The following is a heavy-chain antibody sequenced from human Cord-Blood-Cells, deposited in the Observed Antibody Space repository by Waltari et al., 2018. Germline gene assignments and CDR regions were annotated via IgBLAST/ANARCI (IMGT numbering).Heavy chain of an antibody. D-gene: IGHD3-22*01. Sequence: QVQLVQSGAEVKKPGASVKVSCKVSGYTLTELSMHWVRQAPGKGLERMVGFDPEDGETIYAQKFQGRVTMTEDTATDTAYMELISLRSEDTAVYYCATWLGDSSGYSLDYWGQGTLVTFSS. CDR3: ATWLGDSSGYSLDY. V-gene: IGHV1-24*01. J-gene: IGHJ4*02. CDR1: GYTLTELS. CDR2: FDPEDGET.